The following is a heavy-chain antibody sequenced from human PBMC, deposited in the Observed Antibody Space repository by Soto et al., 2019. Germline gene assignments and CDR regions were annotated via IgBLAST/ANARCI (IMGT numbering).Heavy chain of an antibody. Sequence: GGSLRLSCAASGFTFSSYGMHWVRQAPGKGLEWVAVIWYDGSNKYYADSVKGRFTISRDNSKNTLYLQMNSLRAEDTAVYYCARGSEYYDFWSGSMDVWGKGTTVTVSS. CDR2: IWYDGSNK. D-gene: IGHD3-3*01. V-gene: IGHV3-33*01. J-gene: IGHJ6*03. CDR1: GFTFSSYG. CDR3: ARGSEYYDFWSGSMDV.